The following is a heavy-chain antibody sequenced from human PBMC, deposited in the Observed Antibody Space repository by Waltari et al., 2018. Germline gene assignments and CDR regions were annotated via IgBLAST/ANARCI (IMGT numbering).Heavy chain of an antibody. Sequence: QVQLQESGPGLVKPSETLSLTCTVSGYSISSGYYWGWLRQPPGTGPEWIGSIYHSGSTYYNPSLKSRVTISVDTSKNQFSLKLSSVTAADTAVYYCARGGSHYYDSSGSPYNWFDPWGQGTLVTVSS. D-gene: IGHD3-22*01. CDR2: IYHSGST. CDR1: GYSISSGYY. CDR3: ARGGSHYYDSSGSPYNWFDP. V-gene: IGHV4-38-2*02. J-gene: IGHJ5*02.